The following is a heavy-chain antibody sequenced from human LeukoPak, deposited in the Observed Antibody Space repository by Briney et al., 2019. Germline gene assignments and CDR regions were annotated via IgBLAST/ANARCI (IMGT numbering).Heavy chain of an antibody. CDR2: IYSIGST. D-gene: IGHD3-22*01. V-gene: IGHV3-53*01. J-gene: IGHJ1*01. CDR3: AKDPLAYYDSRGYYSPFQH. Sequence: PGGSLRLSCAASGSTVTSNYVSWVRQAPGKGLEWVSVIYSIGSTFYADSVKGRFTISRDNSKNTLYLQMNSLRAEDTAVYYCAKDPLAYYDSRGYYSPFQHWGQGTLVTVSS. CDR1: GSTVTSNY.